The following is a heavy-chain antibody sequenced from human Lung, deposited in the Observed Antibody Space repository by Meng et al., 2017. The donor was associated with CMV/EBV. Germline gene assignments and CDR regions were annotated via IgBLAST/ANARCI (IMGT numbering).Heavy chain of an antibody. CDR1: GYSISGTYY. V-gene: IGHV4-38-2*01. Sequence: SQTPSLTCVVSGYSISGTYYWGWIRQPPGKGLEWIGSIYHSGNTYYNPSLESRVTLSLDTSKNQFSLNLRSVTAADTAVYYCATHPPGHWGQGTLVTVSS. CDR2: IYHSGNT. J-gene: IGHJ4*02. CDR3: ATHPPGH.